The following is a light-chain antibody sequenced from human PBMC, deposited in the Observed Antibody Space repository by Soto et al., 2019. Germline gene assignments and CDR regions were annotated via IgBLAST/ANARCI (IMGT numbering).Light chain of an antibody. CDR2: DVS. V-gene: IGKV1-5*01. CDR1: ESISSW. J-gene: IGKJ1*01. CDR3: QQYNSYPWT. Sequence: DIHMTQSPSTLSASVGDRVTITCRASESISSWLAWYQQKPGKAPELLIYDVSSLESGVPSRLSGSGSGTEFTLTISSLQPDDFATYYCQQYNSYPWTFGQGTKVDIK.